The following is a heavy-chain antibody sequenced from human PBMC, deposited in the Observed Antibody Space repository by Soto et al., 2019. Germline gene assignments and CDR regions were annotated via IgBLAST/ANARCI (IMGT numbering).Heavy chain of an antibody. CDR1: GFTFSNYG. D-gene: IGHD3-16*01. CDR3: AKDINNGRNRLGADY. V-gene: IGHV3-30*18. Sequence: GGSLRLSCEASGFTFSNYGMHWVRQAPGKGLEWVAVISNDGNDEYYIDSVKGRFTISRDNSKNTLYLQMNTLNTEDTAMYYCAKDINNGRNRLGADYWGRGTLVTVSS. CDR2: ISNDGNDE. J-gene: IGHJ4*02.